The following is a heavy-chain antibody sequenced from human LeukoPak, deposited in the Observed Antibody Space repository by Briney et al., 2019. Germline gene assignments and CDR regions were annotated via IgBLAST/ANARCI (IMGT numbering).Heavy chain of an antibody. D-gene: IGHD3-3*01. CDR2: FDPEDGET. CDR1: GYTLTELS. V-gene: IGHV1-24*01. Sequence: ASVKVSCKVSGYTLTELSMHWVRQAPGKGLEWMGGFDPEDGETIYAQKFQGRVTMTEDTSTDTAYMELSSLRSEDTAVYYCARVYYRRSGYYNPFDYWGQGTLVTVSS. J-gene: IGHJ4*02. CDR3: ARVYYRRSGYYNPFDY.